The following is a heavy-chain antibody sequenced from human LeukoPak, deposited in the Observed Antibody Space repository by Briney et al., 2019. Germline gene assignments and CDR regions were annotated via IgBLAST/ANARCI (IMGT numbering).Heavy chain of an antibody. Sequence: GGSLRLSCAASGFTFSSYAMSWVRQAPGKGLEWVSAISGSGGSTYYADSVKGRFTISRDNSKNTPYLQMNSLRAEDTAVYYCAKVSPLHYYDSSGYYYLPYYYYGMDVWGQGTTVTVSS. CDR1: GFTFSSYA. CDR3: AKVSPLHYYDSSGYYYLPYYYYGMDV. J-gene: IGHJ6*02. CDR2: ISGSGGST. D-gene: IGHD3-22*01. V-gene: IGHV3-23*01.